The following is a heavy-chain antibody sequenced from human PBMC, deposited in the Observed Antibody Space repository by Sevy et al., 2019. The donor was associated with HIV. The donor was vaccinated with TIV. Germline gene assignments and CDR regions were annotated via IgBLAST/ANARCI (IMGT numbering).Heavy chain of an antibody. CDR3: ATAEGGYYGSGSYVD. D-gene: IGHD3-10*01. J-gene: IGHJ4*02. V-gene: IGHV1-24*01. CDR2: FDPEDGET. Sequence: ASVTVSCKVSGYTLTELSMHWVRQAPGKGLEWMGGFDPEDGETIYAQKFQGRVTMTEDTSTDTAYMELSSLRSEDTAVYYCATAEGGYYGSGSYVDWGQGTLVTVSS. CDR1: GYTLTELS.